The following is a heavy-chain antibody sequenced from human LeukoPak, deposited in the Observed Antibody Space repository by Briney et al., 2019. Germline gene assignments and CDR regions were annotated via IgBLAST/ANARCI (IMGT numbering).Heavy chain of an antibody. CDR2: TSSSDAGT. V-gene: IGHV3-23*01. CDR1: GFTLSIYA. Sequence: GGSLRLSCAASGFTLSIYAMSWVRQAPGKGLEWVSATSSSDAGTYYADSVRGRFTISRDNSKNTLYLQMNSLRAEDAAVHYCAKAPVTSCRGAYCYPFDYWGQGTLVTVSS. CDR3: AKAPVTSCRGAYCYPFDY. D-gene: IGHD2-21*01. J-gene: IGHJ4*02.